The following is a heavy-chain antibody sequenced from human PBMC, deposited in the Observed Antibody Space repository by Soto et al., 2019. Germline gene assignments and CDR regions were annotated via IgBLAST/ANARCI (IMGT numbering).Heavy chain of an antibody. CDR2: ISACNGNT. CDR1: GYTFTSYG. D-gene: IGHD6-19*01. CDR3: AEGWYKDAFDI. V-gene: IGHV1-18*01. Sequence: ASVKVSCKASGYTFTSYGISWVRQAPGQGLEWMGWISACNGNTNYAQKLQGRVTMTTDTSTSTAYMEKRSLRSNDTAVYYCAEGWYKDAFDIWGQGTMVTVSS. J-gene: IGHJ3*02.